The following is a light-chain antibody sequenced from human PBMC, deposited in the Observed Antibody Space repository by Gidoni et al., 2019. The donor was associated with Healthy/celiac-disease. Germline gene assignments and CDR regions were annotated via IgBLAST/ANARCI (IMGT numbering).Light chain of an antibody. Sequence: DIQMTQSSSSLSASVGDRVTITCQASQDISNYLNWYQQKPGKAPKLLIYDASKLETGVPSRFSGSGSGTDFTFTISSLQPEDIATYYCQQYDNLLWTFGQGTKVEIK. J-gene: IGKJ1*01. CDR3: QQYDNLLWT. V-gene: IGKV1-33*01. CDR1: QDISNY. CDR2: DAS.